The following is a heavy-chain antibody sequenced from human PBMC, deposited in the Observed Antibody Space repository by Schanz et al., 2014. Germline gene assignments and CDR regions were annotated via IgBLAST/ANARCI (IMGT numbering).Heavy chain of an antibody. CDR3: ARDLPYCDGGKCYSDGFDI. CDR2: INTANGNA. CDR1: GYTFSSHG. Sequence: QVQVVQSGAELKKPGASVKVSCKASGYTFSSHGIHWLRQAPGQSLEWMGWINTANGNAKYSANFQARFTITRDTSATAAYMELTKLRSEDTAVYYCARDLPYCDGGKCYSDGFDIWGQGTLVTISS. D-gene: IGHD2-21*01. J-gene: IGHJ3*02. V-gene: IGHV1-3*04.